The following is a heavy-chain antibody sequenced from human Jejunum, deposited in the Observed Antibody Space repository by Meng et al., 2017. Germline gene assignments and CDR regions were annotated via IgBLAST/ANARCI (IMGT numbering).Heavy chain of an antibody. CDR3: ARVNWTSSYWYFDL. CDR2: IYYSGST. V-gene: IGHV4-31*01. CDR1: GASMSSGNYY. Sequence: LQASGPGLVKPSPTLSPTCTVSGASMSSGNYYWTWIRQHPGKGLEWIGYIYYSGSTYYNPSLQSLVTISIDMSENQFSLKLTSVTAADTAVYYCARVNWTSSYWYFDLWGRGTLVTVSS. J-gene: IGHJ2*01. D-gene: IGHD1-1*01.